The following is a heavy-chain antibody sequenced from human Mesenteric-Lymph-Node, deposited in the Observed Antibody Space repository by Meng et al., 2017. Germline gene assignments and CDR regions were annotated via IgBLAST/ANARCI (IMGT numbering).Heavy chain of an antibody. CDR1: GYTFTGYY. D-gene: IGHD2-21*02. CDR3: AREICSGGYCYYDS. CDR2: INPNSGGT. J-gene: IGHJ5*01. V-gene: IGHV1-2*06. Sequence: ASVKVSCKASGYTFTGYYMHWVRQAPGQGLEWMGRINPNSGGTNYAQKFQGRVTMTRDTSISTAYMELSSLRSDDTAVYYCAREICSGGYCYYDSWGQGTLVTVSS.